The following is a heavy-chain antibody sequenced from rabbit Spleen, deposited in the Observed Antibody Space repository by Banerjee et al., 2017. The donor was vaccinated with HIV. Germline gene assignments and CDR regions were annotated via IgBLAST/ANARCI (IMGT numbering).Heavy chain of an antibody. J-gene: IGHJ4*01. CDR3: ASNGGNGLSYLHL. Sequence: QELVESGGGVVQPEGSLILPCKAAGVDSSSSNWIFWVGQPPGKGLEWIECSHIGSGSTYCASWVNGRFIISRSTSLNAVDLKMNSLTAADTATWFCASNGGNGLSYLHLWGPGTLVTVS. CDR1: GVDSSSSNW. D-gene: IGHD1-1*01. CDR2: SHIGSGST. V-gene: IGHV1S43*01.